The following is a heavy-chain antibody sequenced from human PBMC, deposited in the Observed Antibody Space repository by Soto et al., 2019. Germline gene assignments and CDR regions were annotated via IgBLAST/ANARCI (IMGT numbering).Heavy chain of an antibody. Sequence: QVQLVESGGGVVQPGGSLRLSCAVSGLTFSNSGRHWVGKAPGKGRGWVALISSNGLTKYYADSVKGRFTISRDNSKDTLYLQMDSLRPEDTALYYCASRITAGYWGQGTLVTVSS. CDR1: GLTFSNSG. CDR2: ISSNGLTK. V-gene: IGHV3-30*03. CDR3: ASRITAGY. D-gene: IGHD1-20*01. J-gene: IGHJ4*02.